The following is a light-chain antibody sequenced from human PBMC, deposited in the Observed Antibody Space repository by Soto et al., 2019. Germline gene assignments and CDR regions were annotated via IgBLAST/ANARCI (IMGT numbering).Light chain of an antibody. CDR1: QSVSSY. CDR2: DAS. Sequence: EIVLTQSPATLSLSPGERATLSCRASQSVSSYLAWYQQKPGQAPRLLIYDASNRATGIRARFSGSGSGTDFTLTISSLEPEDFAVYYCQQRSNWPPRFTFGPGTKVDIK. CDR3: QQRSNWPPRFT. J-gene: IGKJ3*01. V-gene: IGKV3-11*01.